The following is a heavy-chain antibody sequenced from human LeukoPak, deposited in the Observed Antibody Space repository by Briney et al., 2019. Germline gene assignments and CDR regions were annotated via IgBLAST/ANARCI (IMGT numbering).Heavy chain of an antibody. CDR3: AKLGGQEVYNYYVGL. D-gene: IGHD3-16*01. Sequence: PGGSLRLSCEASGFTFSSYDMSWVRQASGKGLEWVSGIIDSGDITHYANSVNGRFTISRDNSNNTLYQQMNSLRAEDTAVYYCAKLGGQEVYNYYVGLWGKGTTVAVSS. J-gene: IGHJ6*03. CDR1: GFTFSSYD. V-gene: IGHV3-23*01. CDR2: IIDSGDIT.